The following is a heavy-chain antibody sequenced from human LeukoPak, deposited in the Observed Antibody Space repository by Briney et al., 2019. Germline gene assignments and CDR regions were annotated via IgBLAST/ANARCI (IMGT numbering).Heavy chain of an antibody. V-gene: IGHV3-7*03. CDR3: ARVYGDYGAYYGY. CDR2: IKQDGSEK. D-gene: IGHD4-17*01. CDR1: GFTFSSYW. J-gene: IGHJ4*02. Sequence: PGGSLRLSCAASGFTFSSYWMSWVRQAPGKGLEWVANIKQDGSEKYHVDSVKGRFTISRDNAKNSLYLQMNSLRAEDTAVYYCARVYGDYGAYYGYWGQGTLVTVSS.